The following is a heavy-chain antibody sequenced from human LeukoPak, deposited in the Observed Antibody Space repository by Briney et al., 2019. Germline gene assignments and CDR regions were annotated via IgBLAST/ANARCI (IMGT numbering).Heavy chain of an antibody. D-gene: IGHD3-10*01. CDR2: INHSGST. Sequence: SETLSLTCAVYGGSFSGYYWSWIRQPPGKGLEWIGEINHSGSTNYNPSLKSRVTISADTSKNQFSLKLSSVTAADTAVYYCARGGYFYGSGSYYNEYNWFDPWGQRTLVTVSS. J-gene: IGHJ5*02. CDR3: ARGGYFYGSGSYYNEYNWFDP. V-gene: IGHV4-34*01. CDR1: GGSFSGYY.